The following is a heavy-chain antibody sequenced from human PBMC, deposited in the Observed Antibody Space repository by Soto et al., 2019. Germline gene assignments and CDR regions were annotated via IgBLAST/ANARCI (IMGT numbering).Heavy chain of an antibody. V-gene: IGHV4-34*01. CDR1: GGSFSGYY. D-gene: IGHD5-18*01. CDR2: INHSGSN. Sequence: PSETLSLTCAVYGGSFSGYYWSWIRQPPGKGLEWIGEINHSGSNNYNPSLKSRVTISVDTSKNQFSLKLSSVTAADTAVYYCARGSRLWLDYWGQGTLVTVSS. CDR3: ARGSRLWLDY. J-gene: IGHJ4*02.